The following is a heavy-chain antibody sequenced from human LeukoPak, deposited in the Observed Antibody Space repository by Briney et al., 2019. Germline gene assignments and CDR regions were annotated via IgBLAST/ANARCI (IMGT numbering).Heavy chain of an antibody. Sequence: GGSLRLSCAASGFTFSSYAMHWVRQAPGKGLEYVSAISSNGGSTYYANSVKGRFTISRDNSKNTLYLQMNSLRAEDTAVYYCARAHYYHDSSGYLTGAFDIWGQGTMVTVSS. V-gene: IGHV3-64*01. CDR3: ARAHYYHDSSGYLTGAFDI. CDR2: ISSNGGST. J-gene: IGHJ3*02. D-gene: IGHD3-22*01. CDR1: GFTFSSYA.